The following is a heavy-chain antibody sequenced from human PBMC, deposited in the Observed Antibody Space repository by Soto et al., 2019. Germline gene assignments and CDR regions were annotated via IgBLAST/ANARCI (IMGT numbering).Heavy chain of an antibody. J-gene: IGHJ4*02. CDR3: ARELASRYYYDSSGPIDY. D-gene: IGHD3-22*01. CDR2: IYPGDSDT. Sequence: GESLKISCKGSGYSFTGYWIGWVRQMPGKGLEWMGIIYPGDSDTRYSPSFQGQVTISADKSISTAYLQWSSLKASDTAMYYCARELASRYYYDSSGPIDYWGQGTLVTVSS. CDR1: GYSFTGYW. V-gene: IGHV5-51*01.